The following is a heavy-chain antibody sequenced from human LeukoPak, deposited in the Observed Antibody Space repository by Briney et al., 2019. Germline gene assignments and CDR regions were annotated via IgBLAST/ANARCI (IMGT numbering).Heavy chain of an antibody. CDR1: GYTFTGYY. J-gene: IGHJ5*02. V-gene: IGHV1-2*02. CDR3: ARDEESSGGAFDP. CDR2: INPNSGGT. Sequence: ASVKVSCKASGYTFTGYYMHWVRQAPGQGLEWMGWINPNSGGTNYAQKFQGRVTMTRDTSISTAYMELSRLRSDDTAAYYCARDEESSGGAFDPWGQGTLVTVSS. D-gene: IGHD3-10*01.